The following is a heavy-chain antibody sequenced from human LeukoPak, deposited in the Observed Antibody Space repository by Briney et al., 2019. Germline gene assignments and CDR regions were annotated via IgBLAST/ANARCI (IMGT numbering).Heavy chain of an antibody. V-gene: IGHV4-30-4*01. CDR1: GGSISSGDYY. CDR2: IYYSGST. J-gene: IGHJ5*02. D-gene: IGHD3-10*01. Sequence: SETLSLTCTVSGGSISSGDYYWSWIRQPPGKGLEWIGYIYYSGSTYYNPSLKSRVTISVDTSKNQFSLKPSSVTAADTAVYYCARASDYYGSGSYYRGFDPWGQGTLVTVSS. CDR3: ARASDYYGSGSYYRGFDP.